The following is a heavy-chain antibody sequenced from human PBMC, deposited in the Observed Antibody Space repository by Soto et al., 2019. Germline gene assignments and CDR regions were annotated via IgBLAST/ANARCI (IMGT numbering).Heavy chain of an antibody. J-gene: IGHJ3*02. V-gene: IGHV1-18*01. CDR2: ISAYNGNT. Sequence: QVQLVQSGAEVKKPGASVKVSCKASGYTFTSYGISWVRQAPGQGLEWMGWISAYNGNTNYAQKLQGRVTMTKDTSVSTAYMELRSMRSDDTAVDYCASTRRTPSAFDIWGQGTMVTDSS. CDR1: GYTFTSYG. D-gene: IGHD1-1*01. CDR3: ASTRRTPSAFDI.